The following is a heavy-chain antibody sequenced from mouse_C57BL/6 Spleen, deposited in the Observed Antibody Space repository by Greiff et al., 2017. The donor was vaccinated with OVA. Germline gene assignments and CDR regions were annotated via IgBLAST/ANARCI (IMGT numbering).Heavy chain of an antibody. D-gene: IGHD1-1*01. V-gene: IGHV1-82*01. CDR1: GYAFSSSW. CDR2: IYPGDGDT. J-gene: IGHJ1*03. Sequence: QVQLQQSGPELVKPGASVKISCKASGYAFSSSWMNWVKQRPGKGLEWIGRIYPGDGDTNYNGKFKGKATLTADKSSSTACMQLSSLTSEDSAVYSCERGPSTAVAATGYFDVWGTGTTVTVSS. CDR3: ERGPSTAVAATGYFDV.